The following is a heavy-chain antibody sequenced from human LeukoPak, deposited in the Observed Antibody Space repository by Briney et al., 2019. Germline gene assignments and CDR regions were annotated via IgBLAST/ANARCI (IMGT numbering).Heavy chain of an antibody. J-gene: IGHJ3*02. CDR2: IYHSGST. V-gene: IGHV4-38-2*02. Sequence: PSETLSLTCTVSGYSISSGYYWGWIRQPPGKGLEWIGSIYHSGSTNYNPSLKSRVTISVDTSKNQFSLKLSSVTAADTAVYYCARGDILTGLDAFGIWGQGTMVTVSS. CDR1: GYSISSGYY. D-gene: IGHD3-9*01. CDR3: ARGDILTGLDAFGI.